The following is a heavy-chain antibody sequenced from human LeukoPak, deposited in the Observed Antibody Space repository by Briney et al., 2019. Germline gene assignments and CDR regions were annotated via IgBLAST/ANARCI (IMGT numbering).Heavy chain of an antibody. CDR2: IYYSGST. CDR3: ASPSSTPLYDYYYYYMDV. V-gene: IGHV4-39*07. D-gene: IGHD2-2*01. Sequence: SETLSLTCTVSGGSISSSSYYWGWIRQPPGKGLEWIGSIYYSGSTYYNPSLKSRVTISVDTSKNQFSLKLSSVTAADTAVYYCASPSSTPLYDYYYYYMDVWGKGATVTVSS. J-gene: IGHJ6*03. CDR1: GGSISSSSYY.